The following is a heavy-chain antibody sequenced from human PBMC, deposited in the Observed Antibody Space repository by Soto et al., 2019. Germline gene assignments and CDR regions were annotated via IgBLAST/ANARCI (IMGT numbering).Heavy chain of an antibody. CDR3: ARDGTGYCSGGSCYTPWDY. Sequence: QVPLVQSGAEVKKPGASVKVSCKASGYTFTSYGISWVRQAPGQGLEWMGWISAYNGNTNYAQKLQGRVTMTTDTSTSTAYMELRSLRSDDTAVYYCARDGTGYCSGGSCYTPWDYWGQGTLVTVSS. CDR1: GYTFTSYG. CDR2: ISAYNGNT. J-gene: IGHJ4*02. V-gene: IGHV1-18*01. D-gene: IGHD2-15*01.